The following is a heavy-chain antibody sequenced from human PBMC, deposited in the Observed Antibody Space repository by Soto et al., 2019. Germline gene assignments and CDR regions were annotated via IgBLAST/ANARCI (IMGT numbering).Heavy chain of an antibody. CDR3: TKLRLSSYGPRNDAFDF. CDR2: IDWDDDK. J-gene: IGHJ3*01. D-gene: IGHD5-18*01. Sequence: SGPTLVNPTQTLTLTCTFSGFSLSTSGMCVSWIRQPPGKALEWLALIDWDDDKYYSTSLKTRLTISKDTSKNQVVLTMTNMDPVDTATYYCTKLRLSSYGPRNDAFDFWGQGTLVTVSS. CDR1: GFSLSTSGMC. V-gene: IGHV2-70*12.